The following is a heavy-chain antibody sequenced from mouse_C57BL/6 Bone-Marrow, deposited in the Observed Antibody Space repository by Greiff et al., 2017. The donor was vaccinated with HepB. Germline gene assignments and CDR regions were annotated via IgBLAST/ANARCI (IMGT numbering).Heavy chain of an antibody. J-gene: IGHJ2*01. CDR1: CFNIKNTY. D-gene: IGHD2-5*01. CDR3: ARAYYSNYGGYYFDY. Sequence: VQLQQSVAELVRPGASVKLSCTASCFNIKNTYMHWVKQRPEQGLEWIGRIDPANGNTKYAPKFQGKATITADTSSNTAYLQLSSLTSEDTAIYYCARAYYSNYGGYYFDYWGQGTTLTVSS. CDR2: IDPANGNT. V-gene: IGHV14-3*01.